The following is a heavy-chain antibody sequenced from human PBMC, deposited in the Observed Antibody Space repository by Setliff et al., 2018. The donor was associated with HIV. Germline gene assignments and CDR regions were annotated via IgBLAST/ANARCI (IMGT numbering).Heavy chain of an antibody. V-gene: IGHV1-18*01. CDR1: GYTFSSYG. D-gene: IGHD2-2*01. J-gene: IGHJ6*03. CDR2: ISGYNGNT. Sequence: ASVKVSCKASGYTFSSYGISWVRQAPGQGLQWVGWISGYNGNTHYAQKFQGRVTMTRDTSTSTVYMELSSLRSEDTAVYYCARDVVASYYYYMDVWGKGTTVTVSS. CDR3: ARDVVASYYYYMDV.